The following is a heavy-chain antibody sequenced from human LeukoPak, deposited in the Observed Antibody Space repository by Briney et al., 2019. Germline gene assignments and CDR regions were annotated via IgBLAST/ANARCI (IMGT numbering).Heavy chain of an antibody. V-gene: IGHV5-51*01. D-gene: IGHD2-21*02. J-gene: IGHJ5*02. CDR3: TKQLQSSGFDP. Sequence: GESLKISCKGSGYSFTSYWIGWVRQVPGKGLEWMGIINPGDSDIRYSPSFQGQVTISADKSISTAYLHWSSLKASDSAMYYCTKQLQSSGFDPWGQGTPVTVSS. CDR2: INPGDSDI. CDR1: GYSFTSYW.